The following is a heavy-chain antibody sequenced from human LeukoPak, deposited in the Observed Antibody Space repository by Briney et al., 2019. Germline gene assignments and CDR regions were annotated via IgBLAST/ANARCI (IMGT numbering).Heavy chain of an antibody. CDR2: IYYSGST. V-gene: IGHV4-4*02. CDR1: GGSISSSNW. Sequence: SGTLSLTCAVSGGSISSSNWWSWVRQPPGKGLEWIGNIYYSGSTHYNPSLKSRVTISVDTSKNQFSLKLSSVTAADTAVYYCARLRGYCSSTSCYDYMDVWGKGTTVTVSS. CDR3: ARLRGYCSSTSCYDYMDV. D-gene: IGHD2-2*01. J-gene: IGHJ6*03.